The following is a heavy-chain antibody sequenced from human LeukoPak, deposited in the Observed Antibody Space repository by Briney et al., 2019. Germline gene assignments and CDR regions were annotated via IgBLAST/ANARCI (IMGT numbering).Heavy chain of an antibody. CDR3: TRLYSDFWI. J-gene: IGHJ4*02. Sequence: GGSLKLSCAATGFTFSGSAMHWVRQASGKGLEWVGRIRSKANSYATAYAASVKGRFTISRDDSKNTAYLQMNSLKTEDTAVYYCTRLYSDFWIWGQGTLVTVSS. CDR1: GFTFSGSA. D-gene: IGHD3-3*01. V-gene: IGHV3-73*01. CDR2: IRSKANSYAT.